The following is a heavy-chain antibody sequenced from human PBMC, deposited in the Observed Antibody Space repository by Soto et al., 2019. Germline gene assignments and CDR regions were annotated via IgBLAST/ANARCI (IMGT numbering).Heavy chain of an antibody. J-gene: IGHJ6*02. CDR3: AREGTRPSSSSPYYYYYYGMDV. Sequence: QVELVQSGAEVKKPGASVKVSCKASGYTFPSYVIHWVREAPGQRPEWMGWINAGRGHTKYSQKLQGRVTITRDTSASTAYMELASLTSEDTAIYYCAREGTRPSSSSPYYYYYYGMDVWGQGTTVTVSS. V-gene: IGHV1-3*01. CDR1: GYTFPSYV. D-gene: IGHD6-6*01. CDR2: INAGRGHT.